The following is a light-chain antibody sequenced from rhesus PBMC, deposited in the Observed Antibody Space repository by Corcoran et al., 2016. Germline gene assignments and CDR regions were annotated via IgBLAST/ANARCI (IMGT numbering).Light chain of an antibody. J-gene: IGLJ1*01. V-gene: IGLV3-25*02. CDR3: QVWDSDSRYI. CDR1: NIGNKN. CDR2: ADS. Sequence: SYDLTQSPSVSAASGQTARITCGGDNIGNKNVQWYQQNPPHAPVLVIYADSERPSGIPERFSGSNSGNTATLTIRGVEAGDEADYYCQVWDSDSRYIFGGGTRLTVL.